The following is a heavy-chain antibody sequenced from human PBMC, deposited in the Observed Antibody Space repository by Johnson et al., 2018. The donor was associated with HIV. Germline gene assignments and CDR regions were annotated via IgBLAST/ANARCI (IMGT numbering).Heavy chain of an antibody. J-gene: IGHJ3*02. CDR2: IDTEGSGT. CDR1: GFSFSTYW. D-gene: IGHD3-22*01. CDR3: ARVIGYDSSGDVAFDI. Sequence: VQLVESGGRLVQPGGSLRLSCAASGFSFSTYWMHWVRRVPGKGLVWVSRIDTEGSGTTYADSVKGRFHISRDNAKNTVYLQMISLRAEDTALYHCARVIGYDSSGDVAFDIWGQGTMVTVSS. V-gene: IGHV3-74*03.